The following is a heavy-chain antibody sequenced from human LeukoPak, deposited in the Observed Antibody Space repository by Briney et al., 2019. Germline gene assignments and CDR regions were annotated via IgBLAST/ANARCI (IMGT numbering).Heavy chain of an antibody. CDR3: AKLLLLWFGEVDYFDY. CDR2: INSDGSST. CDR1: GFTFSSYW. Sequence: GGSLRLSCAASGFTFSSYWMHWVRQAPGKGLVWVSRINSDGSSTSYADSVKGRFTISRDNSKNTLYLQMNSLRAEDTAVYYCAKLLLLWFGEVDYFDYWGQGTLVTVSS. V-gene: IGHV3-74*01. J-gene: IGHJ4*02. D-gene: IGHD3-10*01.